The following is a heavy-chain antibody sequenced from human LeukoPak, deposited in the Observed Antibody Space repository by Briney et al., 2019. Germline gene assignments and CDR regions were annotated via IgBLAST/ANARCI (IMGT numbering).Heavy chain of an antibody. CDR1: GFTFSTYG. J-gene: IGHJ4*02. Sequence: GGSLRLSCAASGFTFSTYGMNWVRQAPGKGREWVSYISHTSDAIYYPDSVKGRFTISRDNAKNSLYLQMNSLRDEDTAVCYCARASPSGYDYWGQGTLVTVSS. D-gene: IGHD3-22*01. CDR2: ISHTSDAI. CDR3: ARASPSGYDY. V-gene: IGHV3-48*02.